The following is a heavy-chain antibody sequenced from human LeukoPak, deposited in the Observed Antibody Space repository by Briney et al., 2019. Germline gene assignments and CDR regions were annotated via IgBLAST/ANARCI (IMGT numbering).Heavy chain of an antibody. V-gene: IGHV3-66*01. CDR2: IHSGGAT. CDR3: ARDPGAAVYNLWS. J-gene: IGHJ5*02. CDR1: GLTVSNNY. Sequence: GGSLRLSCAVSGLTVSNNYMIWVRQAPGKGLECVSLIHSGGATSYADSVKGRFTISRDNSQNMLYLQMNSLRVEDTAVYYCARDPGAAVYNLWSWGQGTLVTVSS. D-gene: IGHD3-10*01.